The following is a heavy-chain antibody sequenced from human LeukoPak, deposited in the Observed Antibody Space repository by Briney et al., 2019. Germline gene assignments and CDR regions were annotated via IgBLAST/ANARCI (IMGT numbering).Heavy chain of an antibody. CDR2: ISTSGSII. D-gene: IGHD1-26*01. V-gene: IGHV3-48*03. Sequence: HPRGSLRLSCAASGFTFTNYEMHWVRQTPGEGLEWLFYISTSGSIIYYADSVQGRFTISRDNAMNSLFLQMNSLRAEDTGVYYCARGAMGFDYWGRGTLVTVAP. J-gene: IGHJ4*02. CDR1: GFTFTNYE. CDR3: ARGAMGFDY.